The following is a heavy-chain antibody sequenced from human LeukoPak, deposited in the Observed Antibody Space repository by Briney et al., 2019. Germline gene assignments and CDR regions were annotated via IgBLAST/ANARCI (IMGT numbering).Heavy chain of an antibody. CDR1: DGSISSGSYY. Sequence: SETLSLTCTVSDGSISSGSYYWIWIRQPAGKGLEWIGRIYTSGSTKYNPSLKSRITISVDTSKNQFSLKLSSVTAADTDVYYCARADFWSGYSSTYWGQGTLVTVSS. CDR3: ARADFWSGYSSTY. J-gene: IGHJ4*02. CDR2: IYTSGST. D-gene: IGHD3-3*01. V-gene: IGHV4-61*02.